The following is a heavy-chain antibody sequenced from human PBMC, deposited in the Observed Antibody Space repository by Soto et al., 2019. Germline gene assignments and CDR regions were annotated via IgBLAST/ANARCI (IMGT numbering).Heavy chain of an antibody. CDR1: GGSISSGGYY. D-gene: IGHD2-21*01. Sequence: QVQLQESGPGLVKPSQTLSLTCTVSGGSISSGGYYWSWIRQHPGKGLEWIGYIYYSESTYYNPSLKSRVTRSVYTSPHQFSLELSSVTAAVTAVYYCAASCVGCGGFNYYGMDVWGQGTTVTVSS. V-gene: IGHV4-31*03. CDR2: IYYSEST. CDR3: AASCVGCGGFNYYGMDV. J-gene: IGHJ6*02.